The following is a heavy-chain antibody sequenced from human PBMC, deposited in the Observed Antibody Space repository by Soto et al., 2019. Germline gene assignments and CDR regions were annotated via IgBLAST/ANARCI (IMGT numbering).Heavy chain of an antibody. CDR1: GGSFSGYY. D-gene: IGHD3-22*01. Sequence: PSETLSLTCAVYGGSFSGYYWNWIRQPPGKGLEWIGETNHSGSTNYNPSLKSRVTVSVDTSKNQCSLKLTSMTAADTAVYYCNAYFYDTSTYGAGYWGQGTLVTVSS. J-gene: IGHJ4*02. CDR2: TNHSGST. CDR3: NAYFYDTSTYGAGY. V-gene: IGHV4-34*01.